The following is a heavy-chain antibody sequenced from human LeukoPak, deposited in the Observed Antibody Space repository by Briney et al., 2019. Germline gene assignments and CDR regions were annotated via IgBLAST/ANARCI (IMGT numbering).Heavy chain of an antibody. CDR1: GFTFSSYS. CDR2: ISSGSSYI. V-gene: IGHV3-21*01. J-gene: IGHJ5*02. D-gene: IGHD3-10*01. CDR3: TTGSWFGELIPP. Sequence: PGGSLRLSCAASGFTFSSYSMNWVRQAPGKGLEWVSSISSGSSYIYYADSVKGRFTISRDNAKNSLYLQMNSLRAEDTAVYYCTTGSWFGELIPPWGQGTLVTVSS.